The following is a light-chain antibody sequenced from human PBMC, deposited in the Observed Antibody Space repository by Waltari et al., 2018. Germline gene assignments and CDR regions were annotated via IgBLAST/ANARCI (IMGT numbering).Light chain of an antibody. J-gene: IGLJ3*02. Sequence: SMLTQPPSVSVAPGQTATISWGGNNIADVSVHRYQQRPGQAPVLVVHDDSDRPSGTPGPFSGSKSGNTATLTINRVEAVDEADYYCQGWETSGAHVVFGGRTKLTVL. V-gene: IGLV3-21*02. CDR1: NIADVS. CDR3: QGWETSGAHVV. CDR2: DDS.